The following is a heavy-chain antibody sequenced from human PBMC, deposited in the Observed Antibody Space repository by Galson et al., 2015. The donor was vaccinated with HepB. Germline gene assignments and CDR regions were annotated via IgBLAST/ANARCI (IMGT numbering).Heavy chain of an antibody. CDR1: GFTFSSYN. CDR2: ISSSSSNI. Sequence: SLRLSCAASGFTFSSYNMSWVRQAPGKGLEWVSYISSSSSNIYYADSVKDRFTSSRDNAKNSLYLQMNSLRDEDTAVYYCARDRRYSNSWNCFDYWGQGTLVTVSS. V-gene: IGHV3-48*02. D-gene: IGHD6-13*01. CDR3: ARDRRYSNSWNCFDY. J-gene: IGHJ4*02.